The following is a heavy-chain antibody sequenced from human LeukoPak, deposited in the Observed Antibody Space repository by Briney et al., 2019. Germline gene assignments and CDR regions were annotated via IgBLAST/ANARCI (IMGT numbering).Heavy chain of an antibody. V-gene: IGHV3-33*06. J-gene: IGHJ4*02. CDR1: GFTFSSYG. Sequence: GRSLRLSCAASGFTFSSYGMHWVRQAPGKGLEWVAVIWYGGSNKYYADSVKGRFTISRDNSKNTLYLQMNNLRVDDTAVYYCAKKGQADDGGKPDWGQGTLVTVSS. CDR2: IWYGGSNK. CDR3: AKKGQADDGGKPD.